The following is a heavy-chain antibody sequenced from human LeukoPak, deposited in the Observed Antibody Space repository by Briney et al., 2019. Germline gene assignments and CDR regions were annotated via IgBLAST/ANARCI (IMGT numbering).Heavy chain of an antibody. CDR1: GCTFTVYY. CDR3: ARDDCSGGSCYRT. V-gene: IGHV1-2*02. D-gene: IGHD2-15*01. CDR2: INPNSGGT. J-gene: IGHJ4*02. Sequence: GASVKVSCKASGCTFTVYYIHWVRQAPGQGPEWMGWINPNSGGTKYAEKFQGRVTMTRDTSISTAYMEVGRLTSDDTAVYYCARDDCSGGSCYRTWGQGTLVTVSS.